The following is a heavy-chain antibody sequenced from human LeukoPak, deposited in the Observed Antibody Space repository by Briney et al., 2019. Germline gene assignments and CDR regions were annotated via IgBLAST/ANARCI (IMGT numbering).Heavy chain of an antibody. CDR3: ARDFGVAYYFDY. CDR1: GYTFTSYG. Sequence: ASVKVSCKASGYTFTSYGISWVRQAPGQGLEWMGWISAYNGNTNYAQKLQGRVTMTTDTSTSTAYMELRSLRAEDTAVYYCARDFGVAYYFDYWGQGTLVTVSS. J-gene: IGHJ4*02. D-gene: IGHD3-16*01. CDR2: ISAYNGNT. V-gene: IGHV1-18*01.